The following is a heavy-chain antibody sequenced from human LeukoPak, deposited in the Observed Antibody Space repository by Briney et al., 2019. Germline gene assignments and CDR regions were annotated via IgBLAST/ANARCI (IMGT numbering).Heavy chain of an antibody. J-gene: IGHJ4*02. Sequence: PGGSLRLSCAASGFIVSSNYMSWVRQAPGKGLESVSLIYSSGSTYYAASVKGRFTISRDHSKNTLYLQMNSLRAEDAALYYCARGLESCSSGSCFNYWGQGTLVTVSS. V-gene: IGHV3-53*01. CDR1: GFIVSSNY. CDR3: ARGLESCSSGSCFNY. CDR2: IYSSGST. D-gene: IGHD2-15*01.